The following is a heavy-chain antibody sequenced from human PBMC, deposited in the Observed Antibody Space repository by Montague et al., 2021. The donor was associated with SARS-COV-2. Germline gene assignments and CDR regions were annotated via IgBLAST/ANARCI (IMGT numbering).Heavy chain of an antibody. D-gene: IGHD3-10*01. CDR3: ARHITGSGNAFGI. Sequence: SETLSLACSVSGDSISSSSYFWGWIRQPPGKGLEWIGSIYYTGSTYYNPSLKSRVTISVDTSKNQFSLKLSSVTAADTAVYYCARHITGSGNAFGIWGQGTMVTVSS. CDR1: GDSISSSSYF. V-gene: IGHV4-39*01. J-gene: IGHJ3*02. CDR2: IYYTGST.